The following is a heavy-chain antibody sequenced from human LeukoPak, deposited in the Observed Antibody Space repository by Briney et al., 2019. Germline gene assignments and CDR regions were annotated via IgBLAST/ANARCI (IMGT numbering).Heavy chain of an antibody. J-gene: IGHJ4*02. D-gene: IGHD6-13*01. V-gene: IGHV3-9*01. CDR3: ARLRAGTGFDY. CDR2: ISWNSGNI. Sequence: GGSLRLSCAASGFTFDDYAMHWVRQAPGKGLEWVSGISWNSGNIVYADSVKGRFTISRDNAKNSLYLQMNSQRAEDTAVYHCARLRAGTGFDYWGQGTLVTVSS. CDR1: GFTFDDYA.